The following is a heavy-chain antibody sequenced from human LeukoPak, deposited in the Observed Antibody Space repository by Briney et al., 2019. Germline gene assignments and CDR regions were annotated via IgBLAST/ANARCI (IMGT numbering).Heavy chain of an antibody. CDR3: ARGANYDFWSGYTTDGYNWFDP. CDR2: ISYDGSNK. D-gene: IGHD3-3*01. CDR1: GFTFSTYT. J-gene: IGHJ5*02. Sequence: GGPLRLSCAASGFTFSTYTMHWVRQAPGKGLEWVAVISYDGSNKYYADSVKGRFTISRDNSKNTLYLQMNSLRAGDTAVYYCARGANYDFWSGYTTDGYNWFDPWGQGTLVTVSS. V-gene: IGHV3-30-3*01.